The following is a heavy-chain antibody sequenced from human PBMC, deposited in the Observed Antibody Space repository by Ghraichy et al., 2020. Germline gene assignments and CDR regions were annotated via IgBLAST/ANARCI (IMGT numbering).Heavy chain of an antibody. CDR3: ARHSAHSGLIAAAGPHFDS. J-gene: IGHJ4*02. CDR1: GGSLTNYF. CDR2: IFNSGTT. Sequence: SETLSLTCIVSGGSLTNYFWSWIRQPPGMRLEWIGYIFNSGTTKYNSSLERRVTISMDTSKNQFSLKLRTVTAADTALYYCARHSAHSGLIAAAGPHFDSWGQGTLVTVSS. D-gene: IGHD6-13*01. V-gene: IGHV4-59*08.